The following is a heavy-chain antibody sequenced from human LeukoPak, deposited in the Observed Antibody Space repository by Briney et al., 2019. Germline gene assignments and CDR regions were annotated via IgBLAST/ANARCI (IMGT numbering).Heavy chain of an antibody. CDR1: GFTFSSYW. V-gene: IGHV3-7*01. CDR3: ARDSISIVVVVAATPGPLGY. D-gene: IGHD2-15*01. J-gene: IGHJ4*02. CDR2: IKQDGSEK. Sequence: PGGSLRLSCAASGFTFSSYWMSWVRQAPGKGLEWVANIKQDGSEKYYVDSVKGRFTISRDNAKNSLYLQMNSLRAEDTAVYYCARDSISIVVVVAATPGPLGYWGQGTLVTVSS.